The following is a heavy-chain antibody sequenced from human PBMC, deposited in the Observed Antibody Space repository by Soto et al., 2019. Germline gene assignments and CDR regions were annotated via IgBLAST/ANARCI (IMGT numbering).Heavy chain of an antibody. J-gene: IGHJ5*01. V-gene: IGHV3-30*18. Sequence: QVQLVESEGGVVQPGRSLRLSCAASGFTFSDYGMHWVRQAPGKGLEWVAVISDDGSYENYADSVKGRITISRDNSKDTLYVQMNSLRAEDTAVYYCAKVRGTSTPNWFDSWGQGTLVTVSS. CDR1: GFTFSDYG. CDR2: ISDDGSYE. D-gene: IGHD1-1*01. CDR3: AKVRGTSTPNWFDS.